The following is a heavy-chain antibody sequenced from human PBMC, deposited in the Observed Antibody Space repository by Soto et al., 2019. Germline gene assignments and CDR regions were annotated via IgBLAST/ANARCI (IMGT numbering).Heavy chain of an antibody. CDR1: GFTVSSNY. CDR3: AKGPRAPPPHDYGMDV. Sequence: GGSLRLSCAASGFTVSSNYMSWVRQAPGKGLYWVSGISGSGGSTYYADSVKGRFTISRDNSKNTLYLQMNSLRVEDTAVYYCAKGPRAPPPHDYGMDVWGQGTTVTVSS. CDR2: ISGSGGST. J-gene: IGHJ6*02. V-gene: IGHV3-23*01.